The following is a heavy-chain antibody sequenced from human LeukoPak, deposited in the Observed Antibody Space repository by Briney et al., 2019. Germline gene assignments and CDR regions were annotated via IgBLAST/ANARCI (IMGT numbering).Heavy chain of an antibody. CDR3: ARVGYSSSSIDY. D-gene: IGHD6-6*01. CDR1: GFTFSLYW. CDR2: INQDGSHI. J-gene: IGHJ4*02. Sequence: GGSLRLSCAASGFTFSLYWMSWVRQAPGEGLEWVANINQDGSHIYYVDSMKGRFTISRDNAKSSLYLQMNGLRAEDTAVYYCARVGYSSSSIDYWGQGTLVTVSS. V-gene: IGHV3-7*01.